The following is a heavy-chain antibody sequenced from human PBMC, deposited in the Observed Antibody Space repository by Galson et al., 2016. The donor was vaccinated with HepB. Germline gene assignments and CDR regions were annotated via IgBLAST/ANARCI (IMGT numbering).Heavy chain of an antibody. CDR1: GGSISSGAYL. D-gene: IGHD5-12*01. CDR2: INTYGTA. J-gene: IGHJ4*02. V-gene: IGHV4-61*02. Sequence: TLSLTCTVSGGSISSGAYLWSWLRQPAGKGIEWTGRINTYGTAEYSSSLESRVTMSIDTSQNHFSLKLPSVTAADTAIYFCARRRNWLPFDTWGQGTLATVSS. CDR3: ARRRNWLPFDT.